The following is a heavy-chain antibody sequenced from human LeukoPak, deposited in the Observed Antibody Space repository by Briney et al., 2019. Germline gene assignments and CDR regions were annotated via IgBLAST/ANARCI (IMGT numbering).Heavy chain of an antibody. V-gene: IGHV3-30-3*01. D-gene: IGHD3-3*01. CDR3: AREVALGGYYPRGRDYYYYGFDV. J-gene: IGHJ6*02. Sequence: GGSLRLSCAASGFSFDYYAMHWVRQTPGKGLEWVAVVTYDGSRQYYTDSVRGRFTISRDNSKSSLYMEMHSLRDEDTAVYYCAREVALGGYYPRGRDYYYYGFDVWGQGTTVAVSS. CDR1: GFSFDYYA. CDR2: VTYDGSRQ.